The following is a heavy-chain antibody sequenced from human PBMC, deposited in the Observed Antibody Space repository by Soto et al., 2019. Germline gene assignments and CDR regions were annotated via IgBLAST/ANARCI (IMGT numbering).Heavy chain of an antibody. J-gene: IGHJ6*02. CDR2: IYYCGST. CDR3: ARDIAAAGTVYYYGMDV. V-gene: IGHV4-59*01. CDR1: GGSISSYY. D-gene: IGHD6-13*01. Sequence: PSETLSLTCTVSGGSISSYYWSWIRQPPGKGLVWIGYIYYCGSTNYNPSLKSRVTISVDTFKNKFSLKLSSVTAADTAGYYCARDIAAAGTVYYYGMDVWGQGTTVTVSS.